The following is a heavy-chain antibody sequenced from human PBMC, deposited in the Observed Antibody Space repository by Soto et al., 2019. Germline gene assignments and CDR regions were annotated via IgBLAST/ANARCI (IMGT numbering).Heavy chain of an antibody. CDR1: GFTFSSYS. V-gene: IGHV3-21*01. J-gene: IGHJ5*02. D-gene: IGHD2-15*01. Sequence: EVQLVESGGGLVKPGGSLRLSCAASGFTFSSYSMNWVRQAPGKGLEWVSSISSSSSYIYYADSVKGRFTISRDNAKNSLYLQMNSLRAEDTAVYYCARSGTSLYCSGGSCDNWFYPWGQGTLVTVSS. CDR3: ARSGTSLYCSGGSCDNWFYP. CDR2: ISSSSSYI.